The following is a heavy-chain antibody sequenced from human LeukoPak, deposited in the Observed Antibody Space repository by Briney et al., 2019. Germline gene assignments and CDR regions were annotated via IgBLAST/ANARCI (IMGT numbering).Heavy chain of an antibody. Sequence: TGGSLRLSCAASGFTFSSYAMSWVRQAPGKGLEWVSYISSSGSTIYYADSVKGRFTISRDNAKNSLYLQMNSLRAEDTAVYYCARGVRWLQSGEPCYFDYWGQGTLVTVSS. CDR2: ISSSGSTI. J-gene: IGHJ4*02. V-gene: IGHV3-48*04. CDR3: ARGVRWLQSGEPCYFDY. CDR1: GFTFSSYA. D-gene: IGHD5-24*01.